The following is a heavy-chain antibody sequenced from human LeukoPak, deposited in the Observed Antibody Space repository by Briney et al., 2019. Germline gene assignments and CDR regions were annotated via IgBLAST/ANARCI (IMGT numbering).Heavy chain of an antibody. CDR2: IYPRDGST. V-gene: IGHV1-46*01. Sequence: ASVKVSCMASGYTFTSNYIHWVRQAPGQGPEWMGMIYPRDGSTSYAKKFQGRVTVTRDTSTSTVHMELSGLRSEDTAVYYGARDQEGFDYWGQGTLVTVSS. J-gene: IGHJ4*02. CDR1: GYTFTSNY. CDR3: ARDQEGFDY.